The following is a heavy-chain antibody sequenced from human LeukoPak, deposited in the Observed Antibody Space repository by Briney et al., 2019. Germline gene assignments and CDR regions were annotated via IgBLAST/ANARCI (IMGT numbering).Heavy chain of an antibody. J-gene: IGHJ3*02. D-gene: IGHD3-9*01. V-gene: IGHV1-8*02. CDR2: MNPNSGNT. CDR3: ARGFRPGYFDWLWSAFDI. Sequence: ASVKVSCKASGYTFTGYYMHWVRQATGQGLEWMGWMNPNSGNTGYAQRFQGRVTMTRNTSISTAYMELCSLRSEDTAVYYCARGFRPGYFDWLWSAFDIWGQGTMVTVSS. CDR1: GYTFTGYY.